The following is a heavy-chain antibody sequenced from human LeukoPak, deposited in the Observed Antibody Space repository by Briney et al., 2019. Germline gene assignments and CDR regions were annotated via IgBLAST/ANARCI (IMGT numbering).Heavy chain of an antibody. V-gene: IGHV1-18*01. CDR3: AIFGSGSYYR. Sequence: ASVKVSCKASGYMFTSYGISWVRQAPGQGLEWMGWISDNNGNTNYAQKFQGRVTMTTDTSTSTAYMELRSLRSDDTAVYYCAIFGSGSYYRWGQGTLVTVSS. CDR1: GYMFTSYG. J-gene: IGHJ5*02. CDR2: ISDNNGNT. D-gene: IGHD3-10*01.